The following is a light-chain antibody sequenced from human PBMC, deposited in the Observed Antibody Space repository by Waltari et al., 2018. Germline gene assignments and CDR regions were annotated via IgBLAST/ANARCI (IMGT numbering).Light chain of an antibody. V-gene: IGLV1-44*01. Sequence: QSVLTQPPSASGTPGQRVTISCSGSSPNIGKHTVNWYQQLPGTAPQLVIYCNDQRPSGVPDRLSGSKSGTSASLAISGLQSEDEADFHCAVWDDSLNGLIFGGGTKLTVL. CDR1: SPNIGKHT. CDR3: AVWDDSLNGLI. CDR2: CND. J-gene: IGLJ2*01.